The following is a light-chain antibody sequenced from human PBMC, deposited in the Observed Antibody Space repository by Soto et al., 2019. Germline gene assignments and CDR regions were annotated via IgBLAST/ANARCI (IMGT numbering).Light chain of an antibody. J-gene: IGLJ1*01. V-gene: IGLV2-14*01. CDR3: TSYPSSSTHV. CDR1: SSDVGGHNH. CDR2: EVG. Sequence: QSALTQPASVSGSPGQSITISCTGSSSDVGGHNHVSWYQQHPGKAPKLIIYEVGNRPSGVSYRFSGSKSGNTASLTISGFQAEDEADYYCTSYPSSSTHVFGTGTQVTVL.